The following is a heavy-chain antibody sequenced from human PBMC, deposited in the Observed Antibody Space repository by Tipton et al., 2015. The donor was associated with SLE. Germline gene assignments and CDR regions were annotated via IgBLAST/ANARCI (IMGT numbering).Heavy chain of an antibody. D-gene: IGHD3-9*01. V-gene: IGHV4-38-2*01. CDR3: ARHYGIMSTPLYYFDY. Sequence: TLSLTCSVSGYSISSGFYWGWLRQSPGKGLEWIGSIYHSGSTYYDPSLKSRVTISIDTSKNQFSLKLSSVTAADTAVYYCARHYGIMSTPLYYFDYWGQGTLVTVSS. J-gene: IGHJ4*02. CDR1: GYSISSGFY. CDR2: IYHSGST.